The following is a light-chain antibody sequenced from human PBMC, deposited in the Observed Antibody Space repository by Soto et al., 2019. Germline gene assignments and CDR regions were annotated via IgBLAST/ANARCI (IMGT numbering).Light chain of an antibody. CDR3: QQRSNWPT. V-gene: IGKV3-15*01. CDR2: GAS. CDR1: QSVSSK. Sequence: EIVMTQSPATLSVSPGERATLSCRASQSVSSKLAWYQQKPGQAPRLLIYGASTRATGIPARFSGSGSGTDFTLTINSLEPEDSAVYYCQQRSNWPTFGQGTRLEIK. J-gene: IGKJ5*01.